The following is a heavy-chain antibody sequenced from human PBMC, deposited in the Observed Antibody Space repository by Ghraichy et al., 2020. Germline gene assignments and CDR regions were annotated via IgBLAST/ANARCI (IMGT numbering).Heavy chain of an antibody. CDR2: INSDGRST. Sequence: GRGGGWVAGINSDGRSTPYADSVKGRFTISRDNAKDTLRLQMNSLRAEATAVYYCARDEVYYYGSGSYYRYGMDVWGQGTTVTVSS. J-gene: IGHJ6*02. V-gene: IGHV3-74*01. CDR3: ARDEVYYYGSGSYYRYGMDV. D-gene: IGHD3-10*01.